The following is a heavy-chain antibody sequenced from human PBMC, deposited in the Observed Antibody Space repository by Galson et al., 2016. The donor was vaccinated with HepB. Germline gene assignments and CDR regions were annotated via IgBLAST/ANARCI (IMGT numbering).Heavy chain of an antibody. D-gene: IGHD2-21*02. CDR3: ARGCGGDCYSVSGY. Sequence: SLRLSCAASGFTLSSYGMHWVRQAPGKGLEWVAVIGYDGGNKYSAESVKGRFTISRDTSKNTLYLQMTSLRVEDTAVYYCARGCGGDCYSVSGYWGQGTLVTVSP. CDR2: IGYDGGNK. J-gene: IGHJ4*02. CDR1: GFTLSSYG. V-gene: IGHV3-33*01.